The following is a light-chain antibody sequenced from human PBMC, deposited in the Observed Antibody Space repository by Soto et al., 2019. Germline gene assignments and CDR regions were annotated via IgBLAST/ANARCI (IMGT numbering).Light chain of an antibody. Sequence: QSVLTQPASVSGSPGQSSTISCTGTSSDVGSYNLVSWYQQHPGKAPKLMIYEGSKRPSGVSNRFSGSKSGNTASLTISGLQAEDEADYYCCSYAGRGVFGTGTRSPS. CDR2: EGS. V-gene: IGLV2-23*01. CDR1: SSDVGSYNL. CDR3: CSYAGRGV. J-gene: IGLJ1*01.